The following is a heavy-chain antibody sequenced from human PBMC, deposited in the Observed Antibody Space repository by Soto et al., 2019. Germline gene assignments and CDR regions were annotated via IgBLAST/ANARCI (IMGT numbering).Heavy chain of an antibody. CDR3: ATGRSEVVPGAMDT. CDR1: GDSFSNYY. V-gene: IGHV4-4*07. D-gene: IGHD2-2*01. J-gene: IGHJ5*02. CDR2: IYPTGST. Sequence: QVQLQESGPGLVKPSETLSLSCTVSGDSFSNYYCNWVRKSAGKGLEWIGRIYPTGSTTYNPSIKSRLTMSVDTSKNQFSLRLTSMTAADTAVYYCATGRSEVVPGAMDTSGQGTLVTVSS.